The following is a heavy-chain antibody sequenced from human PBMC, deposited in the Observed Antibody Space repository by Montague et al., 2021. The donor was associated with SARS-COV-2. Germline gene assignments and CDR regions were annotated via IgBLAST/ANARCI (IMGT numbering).Heavy chain of an antibody. CDR2: IYTSGST. CDR1: GGSISSYY. CDR3: SRDVGVPLAPPYSWFDP. J-gene: IGHJ5*02. V-gene: IGHV4-4*07. Sequence: SETLSLTCSVSGGSISSYYWSWIRQPAGKGLEWIWRIYTSGSTNFNPSPKSRITMSVYTSKNQFSLKLSSVTAADTAVYYCSRDVGVPLAPPYSWFDPWGQGTLVTVSS. D-gene: IGHD2-2*01.